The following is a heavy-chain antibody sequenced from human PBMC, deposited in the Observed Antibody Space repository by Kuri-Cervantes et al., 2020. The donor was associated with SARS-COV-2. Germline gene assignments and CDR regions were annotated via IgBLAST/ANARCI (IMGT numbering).Heavy chain of an antibody. D-gene: IGHD3-3*01. CDR1: GFTFSSYG. Sequence: GGSLRLSCAASGFTFSSYGMHWVRQAPGKGLEWVAVISYDGSNKYYADSVKGRFTISRDNSKNTLYLQMNSLRAEDTAVYYCARCWRGELYYYYGMDDWGQGTLVTVSS. CDR3: ARCWRGELYYYYGMDD. CDR2: ISYDGSNK. J-gene: IGHJ6*02. V-gene: IGHV3-30*03.